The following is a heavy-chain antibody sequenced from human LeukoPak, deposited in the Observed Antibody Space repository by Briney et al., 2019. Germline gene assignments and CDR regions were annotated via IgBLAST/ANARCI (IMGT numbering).Heavy chain of an antibody. J-gene: IGHJ6*03. V-gene: IGHV4-34*01. CDR1: GGSFSGYY. CDR2: INHSGST. Sequence: RASETLSLTCAVYGGSFSGYYWSWIRQPPGKGLEWIGEINHSGSTNYNPSLKSRVTISVDTSKNQFSLKLSSVTAADTAVYYCARGPRRGTPGYYMDVWGKGTTVTVSS. CDR3: ARGPRRGTPGYYMDV.